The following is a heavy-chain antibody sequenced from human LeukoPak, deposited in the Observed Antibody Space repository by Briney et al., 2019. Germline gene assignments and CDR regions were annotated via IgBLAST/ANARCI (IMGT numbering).Heavy chain of an antibody. Sequence: SETLSLTCTVFGGSISSSNDYWGWIRQPPGKGLEWIGSIFYGGSTNYHPSLKSRLTISVYMSKNQFSLKMRSLTATHTAVYYCARHIATGDYLNYWGQGTLVTVSS. V-gene: IGHV4-39*01. J-gene: IGHJ4*02. CDR2: IFYGGST. CDR1: GGSISSSNDY. D-gene: IGHD4-17*01. CDR3: ARHIATGDYLNY.